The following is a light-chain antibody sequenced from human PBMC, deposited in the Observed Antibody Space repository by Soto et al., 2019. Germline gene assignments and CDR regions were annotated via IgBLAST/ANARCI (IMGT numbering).Light chain of an antibody. CDR2: AAS. J-gene: IGKJ2*01. CDR1: QDISSD. Sequence: DIQMTQSPLSLSAAVEDRVTITCRASQDISSDLGWYQQKPGKAPKRLIFAASSLQSGVPSRFSGSGSGTHFTLTITGLQPEDSATYYCLQYYDYPYTFGQGTRLEIK. V-gene: IGKV1-17*01. CDR3: LQYYDYPYT.